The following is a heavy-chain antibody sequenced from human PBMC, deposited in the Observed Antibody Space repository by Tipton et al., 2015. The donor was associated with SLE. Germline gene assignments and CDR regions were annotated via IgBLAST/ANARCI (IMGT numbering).Heavy chain of an antibody. Sequence: SLRLSCATSGFTFSDYYMDWVRQAPGKGLEWVANINQDGSETYYVDSVKGRFTISRDNAKFSTFLQMNNLRAEDTAVYFCVGGWGWLPDYWGQGTLVTVSS. D-gene: IGHD5-12*01. J-gene: IGHJ4*02. CDR1: GFTFSDYY. CDR2: INQDGSET. CDR3: VGGWGWLPDY. V-gene: IGHV3-7*01.